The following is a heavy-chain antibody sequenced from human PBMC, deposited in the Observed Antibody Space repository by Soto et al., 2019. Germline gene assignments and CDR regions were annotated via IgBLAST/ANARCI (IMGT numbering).Heavy chain of an antibody. CDR2: ISYDGSNK. Sequence: LRLPCSASAFTFSSYRMHRVRQAPGKLLEWGAVISYDGSNKYYADSVKGLSTISRDNSKNTLYLQMNSLRAEDTAVYYCAKEAEGIVVVPAAIDYWGQGALVTDSS. V-gene: IGHV3-30*18. CDR1: AFTFSSYR. D-gene: IGHD2-2*01. J-gene: IGHJ4*02. CDR3: AKEAEGIVVVPAAIDY.